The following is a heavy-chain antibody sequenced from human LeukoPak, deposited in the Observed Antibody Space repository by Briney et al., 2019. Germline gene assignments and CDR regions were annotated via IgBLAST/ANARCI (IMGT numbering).Heavy chain of an antibody. J-gene: IGHJ4*02. D-gene: IGHD6-13*01. CDR2: MNPNSGNT. Sequence: ASVTVSCKASGYTFTSYDINWVRQAPGQGLEWMGWMNPNSGNTGYAQKFQGRVTMTRNTSISTAYMELSSLRSEDTAVYYCARAPRYIAAAGTYGGWGQGTLVTVSS. CDR1: GYTFTSYD. CDR3: ARAPRYIAAAGTYGG. V-gene: IGHV1-8*01.